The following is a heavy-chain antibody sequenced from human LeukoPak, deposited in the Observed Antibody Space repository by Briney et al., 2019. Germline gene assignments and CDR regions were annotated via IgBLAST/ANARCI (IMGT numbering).Heavy chain of an antibody. D-gene: IGHD1-26*01. J-gene: IGHJ4*02. V-gene: IGHV1-24*01. Sequence: GASVKVSCKVSGYTLTELSMHWVRQAPGKGLEWTGGFDPEDGETIYAQKFQGRVTMTEDTSTDTAYMELSSLRSEGTAVYYCATDPSVGATNWGQGTLVTVSS. CDR2: FDPEDGET. CDR3: ATDPSVGATN. CDR1: GYTLTELS.